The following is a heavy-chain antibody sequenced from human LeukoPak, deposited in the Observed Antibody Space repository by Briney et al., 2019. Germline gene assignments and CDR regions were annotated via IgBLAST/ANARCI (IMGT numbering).Heavy chain of an antibody. J-gene: IGHJ4*02. CDR2: IIPIFGTA. CDR3: ARDIAAAGTFDY. D-gene: IGHD6-13*01. CDR1: GGTFSSYA. V-gene: IGHV1-69*05. Sequence: SVKVSCKASGGTFSSYAISWVRQAPGQGLEWMGGIIPIFGTANYAQKFQGRVTITTDESTSTAYMELSSLRSEDTAVYYCARDIAAAGTFDYWGQGTLVTVSS.